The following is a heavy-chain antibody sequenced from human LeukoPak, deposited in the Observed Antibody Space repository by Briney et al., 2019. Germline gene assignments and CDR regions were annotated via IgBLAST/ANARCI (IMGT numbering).Heavy chain of an antibody. D-gene: IGHD5-18*01. J-gene: IGHJ4*02. V-gene: IGHV3-7*01. CDR2: IKQDGSEK. CDR1: GFTFSSYW. Sequence: GGSLRLSCAASGFTFSSYWMSWVRQAPGKGLEWVANIKQDGSEKYYVDSVKGRFTIPRDNAKNSLYLQMNSLRAEDTAVYYCARSGYSYGYLGGLVNYWGQGTLVTVSS. CDR3: ARSGYSYGYLGGLVNY.